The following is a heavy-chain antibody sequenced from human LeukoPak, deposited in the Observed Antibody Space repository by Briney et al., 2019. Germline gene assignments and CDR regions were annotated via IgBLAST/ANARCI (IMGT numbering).Heavy chain of an antibody. V-gene: IGHV4-34*01. CDR2: INHSGST. D-gene: IGHD6-19*01. CDR1: GGSFSGYY. J-gene: IGHJ4*02. Sequence: SETLSLTCAVYGGSFSGYYWSGIRQPPGKGLEWIGQINHSGSTYYNPSLKSRVTISVDTSKNQFSLKLSSVTAADTAVYYCARDRTEEQWLGGYWYFDYWGQGTLVTVSS. CDR3: ARDRTEEQWLGGYWYFDY.